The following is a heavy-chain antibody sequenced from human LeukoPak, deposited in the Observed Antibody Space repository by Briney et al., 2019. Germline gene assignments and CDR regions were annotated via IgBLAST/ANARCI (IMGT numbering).Heavy chain of an antibody. Sequence: GGSLRLTCVASGFPFSSYWMTAVRQGPGKGLEWVANIKQDGSKKSYVDSVKGRFTISRDNAKNSLYLQMNSLRAEDTAIYYCTRVGYIDEGIDYWGQGTLVTVSS. CDR2: IKQDGSKK. CDR1: GFPFSSYW. D-gene: IGHD5-24*01. J-gene: IGHJ4*02. V-gene: IGHV3-7*04. CDR3: TRVGYIDEGIDY.